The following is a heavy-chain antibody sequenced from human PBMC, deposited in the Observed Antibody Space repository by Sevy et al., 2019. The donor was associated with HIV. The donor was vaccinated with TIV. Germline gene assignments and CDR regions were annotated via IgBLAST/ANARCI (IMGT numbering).Heavy chain of an antibody. D-gene: IGHD2-8*01. V-gene: IGHV3-73*01. CDR3: GGPCINGVCS. J-gene: IGHJ4*02. CDR2: IRSKTNSYAT. CDR1: GFTFSVSA. Sequence: GGCLRLSCAASGFTFSVSAMHCVRQASGKGLEWVGRIRSKTNSYATAYATSLEGRFRISRDDSKNTTYLQMNSVNTEDTAVYYCGGPCINGVCSWGQGTLVTVSS.